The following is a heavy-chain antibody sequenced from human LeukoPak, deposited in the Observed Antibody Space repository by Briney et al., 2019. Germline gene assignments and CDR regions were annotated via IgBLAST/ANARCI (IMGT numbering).Heavy chain of an antibody. D-gene: IGHD3-22*01. J-gene: IGHJ6*02. CDR3: ARGTDYYDSSGYYPPYYYGMDV. CDR1: GFIFNSYG. CDR2: IWNDGSNK. Sequence: AGGSLRLSCAASGFIFNSYGMHWVRQAPGKGLEWVAVIWNDGSNKYYADSVKGRFTISRDNSKNTLYLQMNSLRAEDTAVYYCARGTDYYDSSGYYPPYYYGMDVWGQGTTVTVSS. V-gene: IGHV3-33*01.